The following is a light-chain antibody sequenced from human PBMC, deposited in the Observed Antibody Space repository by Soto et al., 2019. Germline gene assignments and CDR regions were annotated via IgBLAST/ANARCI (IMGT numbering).Light chain of an antibody. Sequence: EILMTQSPATLSVSPGEGATLSCRASQSVNRNLAWYQQKPGQTPRLLIYDASTRATGIPARFSGSGSGTEFTLTISSLQSEDFAVYYCQQYNNWPPPTFGGGTKVEIK. CDR3: QQYNNWPPPT. CDR2: DAS. CDR1: QSVNRN. V-gene: IGKV3-15*01. J-gene: IGKJ4*01.